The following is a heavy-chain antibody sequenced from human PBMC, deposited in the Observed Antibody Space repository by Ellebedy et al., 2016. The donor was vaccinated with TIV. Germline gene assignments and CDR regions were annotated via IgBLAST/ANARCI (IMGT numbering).Heavy chain of an antibody. Sequence: MPSETLSLTCTVSGASISAYDWSWIRQPPGKGLEWIGNIYYSGSTKYNPSLKSRVTISVDTSKNQFSLKLSSVTAADTAVYYCARGGSGSYADYWGQGTLVTVSS. CDR2: IYYSGST. CDR3: ARGGSGSYADY. D-gene: IGHD1-26*01. J-gene: IGHJ4*02. V-gene: IGHV4-59*01. CDR1: GASISAYD.